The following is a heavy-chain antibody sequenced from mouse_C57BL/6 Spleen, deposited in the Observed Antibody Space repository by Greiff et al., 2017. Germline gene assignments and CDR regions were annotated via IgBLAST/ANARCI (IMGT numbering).Heavy chain of an antibody. CDR2: IHPNSGST. V-gene: IGHV1-64*01. CDR3: ARSAYYSNYDLPAY. D-gene: IGHD2-5*01. CDR1: GYTFTSYW. Sequence: QVQLQQPGAELVKPGASVKLSCKASGYTFTSYWMHWVKQRPGQGLEWIGMIHPNSGSTNYNEKFKSKATLTVDKSSSTAYMQLSSLTSEDSAVYYCARSAYYSNYDLPAYWGQGTLVTVSA. J-gene: IGHJ3*01.